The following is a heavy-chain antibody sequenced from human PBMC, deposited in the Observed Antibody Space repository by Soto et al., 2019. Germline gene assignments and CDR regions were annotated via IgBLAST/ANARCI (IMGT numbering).Heavy chain of an antibody. CDR3: ARGDLIVGATPADY. CDR1: GGSISSGGYY. Sequence: QVQLQESGPGLVKPSQTLSLTCTVSGGSISSGGYYWSWIRQHPGKGLEWIGYIYYSGCTYYNPSLKSRVTISVDTSKNQFSLKLSSVTAADTAVYYCARGDLIVGATPADYWGQGTLVTVSS. CDR2: IYYSGCT. J-gene: IGHJ4*02. D-gene: IGHD1-26*01. V-gene: IGHV4-31*03.